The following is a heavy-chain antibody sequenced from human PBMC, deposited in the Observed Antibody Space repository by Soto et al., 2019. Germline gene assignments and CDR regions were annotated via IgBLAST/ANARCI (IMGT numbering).Heavy chain of an antibody. CDR1: GGSFSGYY. CDR2: INHSGST. J-gene: IGHJ4*02. D-gene: IGHD4-17*01. V-gene: IGHV4-34*01. CDR3: ARGRRSLY. Sequence: PSETLSLTCAVYGGSFSGYYWSWIRQPPGKGLEWIGEINHSGSTNYNPSLKSRVTISVDTSKNQFSLKLSSVTAADTAVYYCARGRRSLYWGQGTLVTVSS.